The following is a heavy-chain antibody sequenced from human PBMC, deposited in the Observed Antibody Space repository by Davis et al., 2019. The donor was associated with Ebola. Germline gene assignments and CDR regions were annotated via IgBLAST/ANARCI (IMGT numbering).Heavy chain of an antibody. D-gene: IGHD1-26*01. J-gene: IGHJ4*02. Sequence: GESLKISCTGSGYIFTSYWIGWVRQMPGKGLEWMGIIYPGDSDTRYSPSFQGQVTISADKFISTAYLQWSSLKASDTAMYYCARLRGGSGSNYYFDYWGQGTLVTVSS. CDR2: IYPGDSDT. CDR1: GYIFTSYW. CDR3: ARLRGGSGSNYYFDY. V-gene: IGHV5-51*01.